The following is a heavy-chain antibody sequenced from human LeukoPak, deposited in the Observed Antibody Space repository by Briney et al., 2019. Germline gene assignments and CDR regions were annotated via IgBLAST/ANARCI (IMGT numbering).Heavy chain of an antibody. Sequence: GGSLRLSCAASGFTFSSYAMSWVRQAPGKGLEWVSAISGSGGSTHYADSVKGRFTISRDNSKNTLYLQMDSLRAEDTAVYYCARDLYGDYRDERMDYWGQGTLVTVSS. D-gene: IGHD4-17*01. J-gene: IGHJ4*02. CDR1: GFTFSSYA. CDR2: ISGSGGST. V-gene: IGHV3-23*01. CDR3: ARDLYGDYRDERMDY.